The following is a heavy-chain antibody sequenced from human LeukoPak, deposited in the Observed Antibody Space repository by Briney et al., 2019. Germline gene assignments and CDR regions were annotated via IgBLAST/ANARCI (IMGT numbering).Heavy chain of an antibody. CDR2: ITGSGGNT. CDR3: AKESPVAATGRSWFDP. V-gene: IGHV3-23*01. J-gene: IGHJ5*02. Sequence: PGGALRLSCAASGFTFSSYAMSWVRQAPGKGLEGVSTITGSGGNTYYADSVKGRFTISRDNSKNTLYLQMNSLRAEDTAIYYCAKESPVAATGRSWFDPWGQGTLVTVSS. CDR1: GFTFSSYA. D-gene: IGHD6-13*01.